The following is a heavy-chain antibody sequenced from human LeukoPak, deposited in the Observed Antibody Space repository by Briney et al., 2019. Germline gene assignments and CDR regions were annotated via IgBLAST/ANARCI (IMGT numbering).Heavy chain of an antibody. J-gene: IGHJ3*02. CDR2: IYTSGST. CDR1: GGSISSYY. Sequence: SETLSLTCTVSGGSISSYYWSWIRQPAGKGLEWIGRIYTSGSTNYNPSLKSRVTISVDTSKNQFSLKLSSVTAADTAVYYCATNVLRYFDWLPLNAFDIWGQGTMVTVSS. V-gene: IGHV4-4*07. D-gene: IGHD3-9*01. CDR3: ATNVLRYFDWLPLNAFDI.